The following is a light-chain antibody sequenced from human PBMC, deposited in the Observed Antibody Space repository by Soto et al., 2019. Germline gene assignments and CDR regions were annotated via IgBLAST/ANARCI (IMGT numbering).Light chain of an antibody. J-gene: IGKJ3*01. Sequence: IVLTQSPATLSLSPGERATLSCRASQSVSSYLAWYQQKPGQAPRLLIYDASNRATGIPARFSGSGSGTDFTLTISSLEPEDFAVYYCQQRSNWSSEFTFGPGTKVDIK. CDR2: DAS. CDR3: QQRSNWSSEFT. CDR1: QSVSSY. V-gene: IGKV3-11*01.